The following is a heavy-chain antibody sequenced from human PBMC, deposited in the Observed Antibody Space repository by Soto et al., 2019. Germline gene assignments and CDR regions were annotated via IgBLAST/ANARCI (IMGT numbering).Heavy chain of an antibody. CDR3: ARAPPDFSSYYLALALDV. J-gene: IGHJ6*02. CDR1: GGSISSGGYY. CDR2: IYFSGTT. D-gene: IGHD3-22*01. V-gene: IGHV4-31*03. Sequence: QVQLQESGPGLVKPSQTLSLTCTVSGGSISSGGYYWSWIRQHPGKGLEWIGYIYFSGTTYYNPSLKGRIKFSGDTSDNQFSLNLNSVTAADSAVYYCARAPPDFSSYYLALALDVWGQGTTVTVSS.